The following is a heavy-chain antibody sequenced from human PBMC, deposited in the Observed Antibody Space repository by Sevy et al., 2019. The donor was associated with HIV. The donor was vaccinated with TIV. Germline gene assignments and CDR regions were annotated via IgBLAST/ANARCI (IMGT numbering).Heavy chain of an antibody. V-gene: IGHV3-11*01. J-gene: IGHJ4*02. Sequence: GGSLRLSCAASGFSFSDSYMSWVRQAPGKGLEWIAYIGGSGNIIYYADSVRGRFSISRDNAKKSLYLQLNSLSAEDMAVYFCAKKGYSSGIFYYFDYWGQGTLVTVSS. D-gene: IGHD5-18*01. CDR2: IGGSGNII. CDR1: GFSFSDSY. CDR3: AKKGYSSGIFYYFDY.